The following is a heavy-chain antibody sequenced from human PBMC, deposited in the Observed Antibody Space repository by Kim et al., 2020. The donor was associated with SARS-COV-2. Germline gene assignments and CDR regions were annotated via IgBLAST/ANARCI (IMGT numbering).Heavy chain of an antibody. CDR3: AREVCSSWFDY. CDR1: GFTFSSYG. CDR2: ISYDGSNK. Sequence: GGSLRLSCAAFGFTFSSYGMYWVRQAPGKGLEWVAVISYDGSNKYYVDSVRGRFTISRDNSKNTLYLQMNSLRAEDTAVYYCAREVCSSWFDYWGQGTLVTVSS. D-gene: IGHD6-13*01. V-gene: IGHV3-30*03. J-gene: IGHJ4*02.